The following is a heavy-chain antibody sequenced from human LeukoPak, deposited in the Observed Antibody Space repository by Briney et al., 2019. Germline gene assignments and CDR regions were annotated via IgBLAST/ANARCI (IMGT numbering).Heavy chain of an antibody. CDR2: IHDSGST. Sequence: SETLSLTCTVSGGTISSYYWNWIRQPPGKGLEWIGYIHDSGSTNYNPSLKSRVTISVDTSKNQFSLKLSSVTAADTAVYYCARVSGSYYYDSSGYYYDYWGQGTLVTVSS. CDR3: ARVSGSYYYDSSGYYYDY. D-gene: IGHD3-22*01. J-gene: IGHJ4*02. CDR1: GGTISSYY. V-gene: IGHV4-59*01.